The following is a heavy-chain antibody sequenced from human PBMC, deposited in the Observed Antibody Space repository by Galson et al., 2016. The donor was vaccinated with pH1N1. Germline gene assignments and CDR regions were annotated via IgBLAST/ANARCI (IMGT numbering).Heavy chain of an antibody. CDR3: ARDEKCATSSCYRQLDF. CDR1: GFTFSSYT. Sequence: SLRLSCAASGFTFSSYTMNWVRQAPGKGLEWISSINSRHTNIYYADTVRGRFTISRDNAKTTLYLQMNSLRAEDTALYFCARDEKCATSSCYRQLDFWGQGTLVAVSS. CDR2: INSRHTNI. V-gene: IGHV3-21*06. J-gene: IGHJ4*02. D-gene: IGHD2-2*01.